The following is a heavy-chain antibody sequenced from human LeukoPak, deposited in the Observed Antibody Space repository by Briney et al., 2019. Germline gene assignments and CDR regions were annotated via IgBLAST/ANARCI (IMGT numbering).Heavy chain of an antibody. J-gene: IGHJ4*02. CDR1: GGTFSSYA. CDR2: IIPIFGTA. D-gene: IGHD2-2*01. Sequence: SVKVSCKASGGTFSSYAISWVRQAPGQGLEWMGGIIPIFGTANYAQKFQGRVTITADESTSTAYMELSSLRSEDTAVYYCARDGVGYCSSTSCPYFDYWGQGALVTVSS. V-gene: IGHV1-69*13. CDR3: ARDGVGYCSSTSCPYFDY.